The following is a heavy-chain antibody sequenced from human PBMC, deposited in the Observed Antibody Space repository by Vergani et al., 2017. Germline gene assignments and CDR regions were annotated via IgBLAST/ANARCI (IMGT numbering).Heavy chain of an antibody. V-gene: IGHV4-39*01. J-gene: IGHJ4*02. CDR2: IYYSGST. D-gene: IGHD6-13*01. CDR3: ARRGTAAPSYLEYYFDY. CDR1: GGSISSSSYY. Sequence: QVQLQESGPGLVKPSETLSLTCTVSGGSISSSSYYWGWIRQPPGKGLEWIGSIYYSGSTYYNPSLKSRVTISVDTSKNQFSLKLSSVTAADTAVYYCARRGTAAPSYLEYYFDYWGQGTLVTVSS.